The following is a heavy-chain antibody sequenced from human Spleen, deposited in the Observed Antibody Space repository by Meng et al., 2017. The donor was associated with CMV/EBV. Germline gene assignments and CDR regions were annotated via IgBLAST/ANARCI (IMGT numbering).Heavy chain of an antibody. Sequence: SETLSLTCTVSGGSISSYYWSWIRQPPGKGLEWIGYIFHSGSTKYNPSLKSRVTISVDRSKNQFSLRLTSVTAADTAVYYCARGTWGSDRYLDYWGQGTLVTVSS. CDR1: GGSISSYY. CDR3: ARGTWGSDRYLDY. J-gene: IGHJ4*02. V-gene: IGHV4-59*01. D-gene: IGHD7-27*01. CDR2: IFHSGST.